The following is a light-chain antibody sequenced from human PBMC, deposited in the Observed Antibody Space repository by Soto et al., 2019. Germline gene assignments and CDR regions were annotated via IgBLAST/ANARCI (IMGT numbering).Light chain of an antibody. V-gene: IGKV3-20*01. CDR2: GAS. J-gene: IGKJ1*01. Sequence: ETVLTQSPGTLSLSPGERATLSCRASQSVSSSYLAWYQQKPGQAPRLLIYGASSRATGIPDRLSGSGSGTDFTLTISRLEPEDFAVYYCQQYGISPPSFGQGTKVEIK. CDR1: QSVSSSY. CDR3: QQYGISPPS.